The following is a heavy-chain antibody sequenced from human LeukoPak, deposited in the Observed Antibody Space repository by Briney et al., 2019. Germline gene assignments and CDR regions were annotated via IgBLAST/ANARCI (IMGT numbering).Heavy chain of an antibody. CDR3: ARDNGWQQFDP. D-gene: IGHD5-24*01. V-gene: IGHV3-7*01. CDR2: IKKDGTET. CDR1: RFTFSNYW. Sequence: GGSLRLSCVASRFTFSNYWMTWVRQAPGKGLERVANIKKDGTETYYMESVRGRFTISRDNARNSLYLQMNSLTVEDTAVYFCARDNGWQQFDPWGQGTLVTVSS. J-gene: IGHJ5*02.